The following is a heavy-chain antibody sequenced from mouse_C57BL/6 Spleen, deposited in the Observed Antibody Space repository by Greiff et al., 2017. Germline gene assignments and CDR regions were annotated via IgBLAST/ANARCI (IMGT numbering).Heavy chain of an antibody. V-gene: IGHV6-3*01. D-gene: IGHD6-2*01. CDR2: IRLKSDNYAT. CDR1: GFTFSNYW. J-gene: IGHJ2*01. CDR3: TGGTLVDFDY. Sequence: EVKLEESGGGLVQPGGSMKLSCVASGFTFSNYWMNWVRQSPEKGLEWVAQIRLKSDNYATPYAASVKGRFTISRDDSKSSVYLQMNNLSAEDTGIYYCTGGTLVDFDYWGQGTTLTVSS.